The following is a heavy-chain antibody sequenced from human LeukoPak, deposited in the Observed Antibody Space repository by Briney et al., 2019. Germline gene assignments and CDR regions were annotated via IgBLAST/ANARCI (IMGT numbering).Heavy chain of an antibody. CDR1: GFTFSSYS. D-gene: IGHD6-19*01. V-gene: IGHV3-48*02. J-gene: IGHJ6*02. CDR3: ARDLAGRRRGHDYYYGMDV. Sequence: GGSLRLSCAASGFTFSSYSMNWVRQGPGKGLEWVSYISSSVGTIYYANSVKGRFTISRDNAKNSLYLQMNSLTDADTAVYYCARDLAGRRRGHDYYYGMDVWGQGTTVTVSS. CDR2: ISSSVGTI.